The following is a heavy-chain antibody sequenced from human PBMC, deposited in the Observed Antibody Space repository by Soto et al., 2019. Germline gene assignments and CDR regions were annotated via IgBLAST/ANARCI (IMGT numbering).Heavy chain of an antibody. V-gene: IGHV3-23*01. CDR3: ATMNGYFEY. CDR1: GFRFSSYS. CDR2: IMATGDRT. D-gene: IGHD3-22*01. J-gene: IGHJ4*02. Sequence: PGGSLRLSCADSGFRFSSYSMSWVRQTPGKGLEWVAAIMATGDRTYYADSVTGRFTISRDNSKKTHYLQMTSLGAEDTAMYYCATMNGYFEYWGQGTPVTVPQ.